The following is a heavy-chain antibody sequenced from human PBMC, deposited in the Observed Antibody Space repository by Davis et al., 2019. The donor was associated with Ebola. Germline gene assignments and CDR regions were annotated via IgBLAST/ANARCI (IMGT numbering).Heavy chain of an antibody. CDR1: GFTFSHYW. V-gene: IGHV3-7*03. D-gene: IGHD2/OR15-2a*01. CDR2: MKQDGSEK. Sequence: GGSLRLSCAASGFTFSHYWMSWVRQAPGKGPEWVAIMKQDGSEKYYVDSVKGRFTISRDNAKNSLYLQMKSLRAEDTAIYYCAKYWGSWFDPWGQGTLVTVSS. J-gene: IGHJ5*02. CDR3: AKYWGSWFDP.